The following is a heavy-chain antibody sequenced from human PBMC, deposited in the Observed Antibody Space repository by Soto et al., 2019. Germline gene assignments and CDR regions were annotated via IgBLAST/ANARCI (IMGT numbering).Heavy chain of an antibody. D-gene: IGHD6-19*01. CDR1: GFTFDDYA. V-gene: IGHV3-9*01. CDR3: AKDIREYGSGWTYFDT. CDR2: ISWNSGRI. J-gene: IGHJ4*02. Sequence: EVQLVESGGGLVQPGRSLRLACAASGFTFDDYAMHWVRQGPGKGLEWVSGISWNSGRIDYADSVKGRFTISRANAKKSLYLQMNSLRGEYTALYYCAKDIREYGSGWTYFDTWGQGTLVTVSS.